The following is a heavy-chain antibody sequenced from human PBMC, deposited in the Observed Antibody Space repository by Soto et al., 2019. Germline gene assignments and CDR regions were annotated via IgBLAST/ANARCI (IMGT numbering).Heavy chain of an antibody. D-gene: IGHD2-15*01. CDR3: AREGTYYSGGSCYPHFDY. V-gene: IGHV3-33*01. J-gene: IGHJ4*02. Sequence: QVQLVESGGGVVQPGRSLRLSCAASGFSFSSYGMHWVRQAPGKGLEWVAVIWYDGSNKYYADSVKGRFTISRDNSKNTLYLPMNSLRAEDTAVYYCAREGTYYSGGSCYPHFDYWGQGTLVTVSS. CDR2: IWYDGSNK. CDR1: GFSFSSYG.